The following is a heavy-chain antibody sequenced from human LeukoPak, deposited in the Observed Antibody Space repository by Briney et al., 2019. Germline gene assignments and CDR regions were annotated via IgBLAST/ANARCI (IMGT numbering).Heavy chain of an antibody. J-gene: IGHJ6*03. V-gene: IGHV4-39*07. CDR3: ARLITGITMVRGGHYYYYMDV. CDR1: GGSINSGDYY. D-gene: IGHD3-10*01. Sequence: PSETLSLTCTVSGGSINSGDYYWVWIRQPPGKGLEWIGSIYYSGSTSYNPSLKSRVTMTVDTSKSQFSLKLSSVTAADTAVYYCARLITGITMVRGGHYYYYMDVWGKGTTVTISS. CDR2: IYYSGST.